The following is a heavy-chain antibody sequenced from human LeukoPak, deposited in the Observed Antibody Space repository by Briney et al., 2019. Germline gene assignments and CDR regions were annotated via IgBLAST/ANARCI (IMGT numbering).Heavy chain of an antibody. CDR2: ISSSSSYI. V-gene: IGHV3-21*01. D-gene: IGHD3-22*01. J-gene: IGHJ2*01. CDR3: ARDYYYDSSGTYWYFDP. CDR1: GFTFSDYY. Sequence: GGSLRLSCAASGFTFSDYYMNWVRQAPGKGLEWVSSISSSSSYIYYADSVKGRFTISRDNAKNSLYLQMNSLRAEDTAVYYCARDYYYDSSGTYWYFDPWGRGTLVTVSS.